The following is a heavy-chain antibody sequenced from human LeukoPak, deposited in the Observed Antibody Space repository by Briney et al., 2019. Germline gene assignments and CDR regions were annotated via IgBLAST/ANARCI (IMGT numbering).Heavy chain of an antibody. CDR1: GFTFKNYW. J-gene: IGHJ4*02. Sequence: GGSLRLSCAASGFTFKNYWMSWVRQAPGKGLEWVANIKQDGGEKYYVDSVKGRFTVSRDNAKNSLYLQMNSLRAEDTAVYYCARDYDILTAYHASFDYWGQGTLVTVSS. CDR3: ARDYDILTAYHASFDY. V-gene: IGHV3-7*01. D-gene: IGHD3-9*01. CDR2: IKQDGGEK.